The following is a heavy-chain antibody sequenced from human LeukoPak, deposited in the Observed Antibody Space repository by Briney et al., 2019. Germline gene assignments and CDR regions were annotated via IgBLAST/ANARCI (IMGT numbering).Heavy chain of an antibody. CDR2: IYHIGNT. D-gene: IGHD5-12*01. CDR1: GGSISNSNW. CDR3: ARVGYSGYDDRGSFDY. J-gene: IGHJ4*02. Sequence: SETLSLTCAVSGGSISNSNWWSWVRQPPGKGLEWIGEIYHIGNTNYNPSLRGRVTISLDKSKNHFSLKLSSVTAADTAVYYCARVGYSGYDDRGSFDYWGQGTLVTVSS. V-gene: IGHV4-4*02.